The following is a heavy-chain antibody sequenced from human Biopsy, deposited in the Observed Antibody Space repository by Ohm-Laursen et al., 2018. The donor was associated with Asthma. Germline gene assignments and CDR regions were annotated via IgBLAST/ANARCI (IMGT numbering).Heavy chain of an antibody. Sequence: TVSCKASGYAFINYAIHWVRQAPGHSLEWMGWINAANGNTKYSQKFQGRLTISRDTSASTAYMDLSSLRSEDTAVYYCARTYFDFLTGQVHDAFAMWGQGTMVTVSS. V-gene: IGHV1-3*01. CDR3: ARTYFDFLTGQVHDAFAM. CDR2: INAANGNT. D-gene: IGHD3-9*01. J-gene: IGHJ3*02. CDR1: GYAFINYA.